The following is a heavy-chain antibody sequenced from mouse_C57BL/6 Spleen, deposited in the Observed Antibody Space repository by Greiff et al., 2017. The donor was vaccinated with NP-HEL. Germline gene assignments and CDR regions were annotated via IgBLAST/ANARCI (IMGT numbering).Heavy chain of an antibody. D-gene: IGHD1-1*01. V-gene: IGHV1-22*01. Sequence: VQLQQSGPELVKPGASVKMSCKASGYTFTDYNMHWVKQSHGKSLEWIGYINPNNGGTSYNQKFKGKATLTVNKSSSTAYMELRSLTSEDSAVYYGARIYYYGSSYFDYWGQGTTLTVSS. CDR1: GYTFTDYN. CDR3: ARIYYYGSSYFDY. J-gene: IGHJ2*01. CDR2: INPNNGGT.